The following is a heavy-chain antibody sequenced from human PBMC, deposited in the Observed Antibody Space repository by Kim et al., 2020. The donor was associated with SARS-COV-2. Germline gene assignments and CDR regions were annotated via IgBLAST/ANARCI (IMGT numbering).Heavy chain of an antibody. CDR1: GFTFSSYA. D-gene: IGHD6-13*01. CDR3: ARVKGIAAAGTREYYFDY. CDR2: ISYDGSNK. J-gene: IGHJ4*02. Sequence: GRSLRLSCAASGFTFSSYAMHWVRQAPGKGLEWVAVISYDGSNKYYADSVKGRFTISRDNSKNTLYLQMNSLRAEDTAVYYCARVKGIAAAGTREYYFDYWGQGTLGTVSS. V-gene: IGHV3-30*04.